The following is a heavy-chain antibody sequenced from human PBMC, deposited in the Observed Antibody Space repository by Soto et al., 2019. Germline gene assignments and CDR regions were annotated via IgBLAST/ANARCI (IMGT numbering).Heavy chain of an antibody. Sequence: PSETLSLTCAVSGGSITSYYWSWIRQPPGKGLEWIGYMSYTGSSSYNPSLKSRVTLSIDASKNQFSLRLTSVTAADTAVYYCATSGYCSRTSCYSFDYWGQGGLVTVSS. CDR1: GGSITSYY. CDR2: MSYTGSS. V-gene: IGHV4-59*08. D-gene: IGHD2-2*01. CDR3: ATSGYCSRTSCYSFDY. J-gene: IGHJ4*02.